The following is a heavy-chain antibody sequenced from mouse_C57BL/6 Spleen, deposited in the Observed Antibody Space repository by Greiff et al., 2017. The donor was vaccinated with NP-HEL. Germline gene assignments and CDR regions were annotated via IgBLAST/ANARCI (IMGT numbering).Heavy chain of an antibody. Sequence: QVHVKQPGAELVRPGSSVKLSCKASGYTFTSYWMHWVKQRPGQGLEWIGMIHPNSGSTNYNEKFKSKATLTVDKSSSTAYMQLSSLTSEDSAVYYCARWDYYGSSYWYFDVWGTGTTVTVSS. D-gene: IGHD1-1*01. CDR2: IHPNSGST. CDR1: GYTFTSYW. CDR3: ARWDYYGSSYWYFDV. V-gene: IGHV1-64*01. J-gene: IGHJ1*03.